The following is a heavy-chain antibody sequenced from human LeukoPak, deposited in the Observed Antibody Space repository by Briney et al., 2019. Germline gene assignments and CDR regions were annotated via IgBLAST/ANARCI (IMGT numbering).Heavy chain of an antibody. CDR3: ARDGGARSFTNGLNWFDP. D-gene: IGHD2-8*01. V-gene: IGHV4-59*11. J-gene: IGHJ5*02. Sequence: TSSETLSLTCLVSGGSLRGQHWNWIRQPPGKGLEWIGYIFSSGNTNSNPSLRSRLTLSLDASKNQFSLKLKSVTAADTAVYYCARDGGARSFTNGLNWFDPWGQGILVTVSS. CDR2: IFSSGNT. CDR1: GGSLRGQH.